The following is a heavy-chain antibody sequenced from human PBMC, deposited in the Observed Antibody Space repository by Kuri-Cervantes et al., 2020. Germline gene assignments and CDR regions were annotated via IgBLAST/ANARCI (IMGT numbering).Heavy chain of an antibody. CDR2: ISSSSSTI. CDR1: GFTFSSYS. CDR3: ARDHDVVAAAGRDNWFDP. V-gene: IGHV3-48*01. D-gene: IGHD6-13*01. J-gene: IGHJ5*02. Sequence: GESLKISCAASGFTFSSYSMNWVRQAPGKGLEWVSYISSSSSTIYYADSVKGRFTISRDNAKNSLYLQMNSLRAEDTAVYYCARDHDVVAAAGRDNWFDPWGQGTLVTVSS.